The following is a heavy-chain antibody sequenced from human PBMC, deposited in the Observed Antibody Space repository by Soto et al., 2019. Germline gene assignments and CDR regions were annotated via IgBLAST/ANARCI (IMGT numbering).Heavy chain of an antibody. V-gene: IGHV3-23*01. Sequence: GGSLRLSCAASGFTFSSYAMSWVRQAPGKGLEWVSAISGSGGSTYYADSVKGRFTISRDNSKNTLYLQMNSLRAEDTAVYYCAKDTSYYDYVWGVHWFDPWGQGTLVTVSS. CDR1: GFTFSSYA. J-gene: IGHJ5*02. D-gene: IGHD3-16*01. CDR3: AKDTSYYDYVWGVHWFDP. CDR2: ISGSGGST.